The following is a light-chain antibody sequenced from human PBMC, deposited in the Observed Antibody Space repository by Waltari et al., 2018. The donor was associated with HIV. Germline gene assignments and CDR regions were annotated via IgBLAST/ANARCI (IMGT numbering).Light chain of an antibody. CDR2: DAS. CDR3: QQYDNLPFT. V-gene: IGKV1-33*01. Sequence: DIQMTQSPSSLSGSLGDRVTITCQASQDISNYLNWYQQKPGKVPKVLIYDASNLETGVPSMFSGSGTWTDFTFTINNLEPEDIATYYCQQYDNLPFTFGQGTRLEIK. J-gene: IGKJ5*01. CDR1: QDISNY.